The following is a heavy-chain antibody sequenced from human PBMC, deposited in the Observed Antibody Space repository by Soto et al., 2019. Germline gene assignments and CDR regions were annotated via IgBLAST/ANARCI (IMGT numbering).Heavy chain of an antibody. Sequence: EVQLVESGGGLIQPGGSLRLSCAASGFIFNTYSMNWVRQAPGKGLEWVSYISGSSQTIFYADSVRGRFTISIDNANNSTYLQMVSLRDEDAALYYCARTLSWRRGPFDSWGQGTLVTVSS. V-gene: IGHV3-48*02. CDR3: ARTLSWRRGPFDS. CDR1: GFIFNTYS. CDR2: ISGSSQTI. J-gene: IGHJ4*02. D-gene: IGHD2-15*01.